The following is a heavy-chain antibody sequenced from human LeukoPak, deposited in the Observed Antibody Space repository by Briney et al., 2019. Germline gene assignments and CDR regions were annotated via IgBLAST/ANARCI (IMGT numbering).Heavy chain of an antibody. CDR3: AKDRAQSAADNWFDP. CDR2: ISYDGSNK. Sequence: PGGSLRLSCAASGFTFSSSGMHWVRQAPGKGLEWVAVISYDGSNKYYADSVKGRFTISRDNSKNTLYLQMNSLRAEDTAVYYCAKDRAQSAADNWFDPWGQGTLVTVSS. CDR1: GFTFSSSG. V-gene: IGHV3-30*19. J-gene: IGHJ5*02. D-gene: IGHD2-15*01.